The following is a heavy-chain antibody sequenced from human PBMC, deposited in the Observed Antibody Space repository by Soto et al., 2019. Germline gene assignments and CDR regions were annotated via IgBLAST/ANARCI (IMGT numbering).Heavy chain of an antibody. CDR1: GFTFSSYD. Sequence: GGSQSLSCAASGFTFSSYDMHWVRQATGKGLEWVSVIGTAGDTYYPGSVKGRFTISRENAKNSFYLQMNSLRAEDTAVYYCARAAGYSYGSYYYYYGMDVWGQGTTVTVSS. CDR3: ARAAGYSYGSYYYYYGMDV. J-gene: IGHJ6*02. CDR2: IGTAGDT. V-gene: IGHV3-13*01. D-gene: IGHD5-18*01.